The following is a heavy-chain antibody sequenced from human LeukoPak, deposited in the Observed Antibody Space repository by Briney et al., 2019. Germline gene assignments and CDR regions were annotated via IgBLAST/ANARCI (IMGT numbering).Heavy chain of an antibody. CDR1: GFTVSSNY. V-gene: IGHV3-53*01. CDR2: IYSGGST. Sequence: PGGSLRLSCAASGFTVSSNYMSWVRQAPGKGLEWVSVIYSGGSTYYADPVKGRFTISRDNSKNTLYLQMNSLRAEDTAVYYCARAHRGDAFDIWGQGTMVTVSS. D-gene: IGHD1-14*01. CDR3: ARAHRGDAFDI. J-gene: IGHJ3*02.